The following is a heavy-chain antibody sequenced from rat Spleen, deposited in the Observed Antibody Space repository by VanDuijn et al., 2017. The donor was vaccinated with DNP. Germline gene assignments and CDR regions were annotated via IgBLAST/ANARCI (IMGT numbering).Heavy chain of an antibody. J-gene: IGHJ2*01. CDR2: IWGGGTT. D-gene: IGHD1-6*01. CDR3: TRDSGGVYDGFDY. CDR1: GFPLTNYC. V-gene: IGHV2-15*01. Sequence: QVQLKESGPGLVQPSQTLSLTCTVSGFPLTNYCINWLRQPPGKGLEWIGGIWGGGTTYYNSALKSRLSISRDTSKSQVFLKMNSLQTEDTAIYFCTRDSGGVYDGFDYWGQGVMVTVSS.